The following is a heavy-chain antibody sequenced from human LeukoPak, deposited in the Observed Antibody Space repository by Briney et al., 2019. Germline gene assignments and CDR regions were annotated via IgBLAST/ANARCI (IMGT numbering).Heavy chain of an antibody. D-gene: IGHD2-2*01. V-gene: IGHV4-59*01. CDR1: GGSISSYY. Sequence: SETLSLTCTVSGGSISSYYWSWIRQPPGKGLEWIGYIYYSGSTNYNPSLKSRVTTSVDTSKNQFSLKLSSVTAADTAVYYCARIPNCSSTSCYHDAFDIWGQGTMVTVSS. CDR2: IYYSGST. CDR3: ARIPNCSSTSCYHDAFDI. J-gene: IGHJ3*02.